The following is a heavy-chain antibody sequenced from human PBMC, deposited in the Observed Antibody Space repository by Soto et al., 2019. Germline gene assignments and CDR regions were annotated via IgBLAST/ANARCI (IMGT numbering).Heavy chain of an antibody. CDR2: INHSGST. J-gene: IGHJ5*02. CDR1: GGSFSGYY. V-gene: IGHV4-34*01. CDR3: ARAGIITFGGA. D-gene: IGHD3-16*01. Sequence: QVQLQQWGAGLLKPSETLSLTCAVYGGSFSGYYWSWIRQPPGKGLEWIGEINHSGSTNYNPSLKSRGTISVDTSKNQFSLKLSSVTAADTAVYYCARAGIITFGGAWGQGTLVTVSS.